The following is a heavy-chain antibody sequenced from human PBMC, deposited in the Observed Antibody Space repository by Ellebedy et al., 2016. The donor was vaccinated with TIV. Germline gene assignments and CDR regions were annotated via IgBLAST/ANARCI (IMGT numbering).Heavy chain of an antibody. V-gene: IGHV3-71*01. Sequence: GESLKISCAASGFTFSDHYLNWVRHAPGKGLEWVGFIRSKAYGGRTEYDVSVKGRFNITRDDSKNSLYLQINSLRAEETAVNYCTKHPATITDFWSAYFPERDYWGQGTLVTVSS. CDR1: GFTFSDHY. J-gene: IGHJ4*02. D-gene: IGHD3-3*01. CDR3: TKHPATITDFWSAYFPERDY. CDR2: IRSKAYGGRT.